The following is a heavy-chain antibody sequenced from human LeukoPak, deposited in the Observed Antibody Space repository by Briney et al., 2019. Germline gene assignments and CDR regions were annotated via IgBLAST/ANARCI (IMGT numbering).Heavy chain of an antibody. CDR2: INPNSGGT. CDR1: GYTFTGYY. Sequence: ASVKVSCKASGYTFTGYYMHWVRQAPGQGHEWMGWINPNSGGTNYAQKFQGRVTMTRDTSISTAYMELSRLRSDDTAVYYCAGDLTKEYYYYYYMDVWGKGTTVTVSS. CDR3: AGDLTKEYYYYYYMDV. J-gene: IGHJ6*03. D-gene: IGHD3-9*01. V-gene: IGHV1-2*02.